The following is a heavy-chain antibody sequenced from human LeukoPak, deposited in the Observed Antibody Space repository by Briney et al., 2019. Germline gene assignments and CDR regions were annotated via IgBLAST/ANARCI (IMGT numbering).Heavy chain of an antibody. CDR2: INPNSGGT. J-gene: IGHJ5*02. D-gene: IGHD1-26*01. CDR1: GYTFTGYY. CDR3: ARDRRFSGSYGGWFDP. V-gene: IGHV1-2*04. Sequence: ASVKVSCKASGYTFTGYYMHWVRQAPGQGLEWMGWINPNSGGTNYAQKFQGWVTMTRDTSISTAYMELSRLRSDDTAVYYCARDRRFSGSYGGWFDPWGQGTLVTVSS.